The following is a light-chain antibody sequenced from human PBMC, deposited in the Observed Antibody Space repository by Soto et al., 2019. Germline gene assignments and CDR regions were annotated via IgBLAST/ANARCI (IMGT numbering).Light chain of an antibody. CDR3: QQFGNAPYA. J-gene: IGKJ2*01. Sequence: EIVLTQSPGTLSLSPGERATLSCRASQSVSSSYLAWYQQKPGQAPRLLIYGASRRATGIPDRFSGSGSGTDFTLTINRLEPEDFAVYYCQQFGNAPYAFGQGTRLELK. CDR1: QSVSSSY. V-gene: IGKV3-20*01. CDR2: GAS.